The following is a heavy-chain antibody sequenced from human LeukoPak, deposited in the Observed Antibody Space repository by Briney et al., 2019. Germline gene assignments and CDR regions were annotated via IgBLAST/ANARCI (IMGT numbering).Heavy chain of an antibody. J-gene: IGHJ6*02. D-gene: IGHD4-23*01. Sequence: PGGSLRLSCATSGFKFDDYGMHWVRQAPRKGLGWVSGISWNGAIMVYADSVKGRFTISRDNAKNSLYLQMNSLRAEDTALYYCAKDISIGGFADGYFYGMDAWGQGTTVTVSS. CDR2: ISWNGAIM. CDR3: AKDISIGGFADGYFYGMDA. CDR1: GFKFDDYG. V-gene: IGHV3-9*01.